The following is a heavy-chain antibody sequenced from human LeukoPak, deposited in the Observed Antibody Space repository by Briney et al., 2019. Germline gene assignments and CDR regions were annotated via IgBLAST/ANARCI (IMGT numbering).Heavy chain of an antibody. D-gene: IGHD4-17*01. CDR1: GYTLTELS. Sequence: ASVKVSCKVSGYTLTELSMHWVRQAPGKGLEWMGGFDPEDGETIYAQKFQGRVTMTEDTSTGTAYMELSSLRSEDTAVYYCATYYGDYVAAFDIWGQGTMVTVSS. J-gene: IGHJ3*02. CDR2: FDPEDGET. V-gene: IGHV1-24*01. CDR3: ATYYGDYVAAFDI.